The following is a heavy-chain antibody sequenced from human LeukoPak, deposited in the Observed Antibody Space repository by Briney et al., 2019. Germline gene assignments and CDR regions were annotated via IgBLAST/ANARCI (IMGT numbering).Heavy chain of an antibody. CDR3: AKGPGSPSLDYYDSSGYYFDY. V-gene: IGHV3-23*01. Sequence: GGSLRLSCAASGFTFSSYAMSWVRQAPGQGPEWVSGISGHSDSTYHADSVKGRFTISRDNSKNTLYLQMNSLRAEDTAVYYCAKGPGSPSLDYYDSSGYYFDYWGQGTLVTVSS. CDR1: GFTFSSYA. CDR2: ISGHSDST. D-gene: IGHD3-22*01. J-gene: IGHJ4*02.